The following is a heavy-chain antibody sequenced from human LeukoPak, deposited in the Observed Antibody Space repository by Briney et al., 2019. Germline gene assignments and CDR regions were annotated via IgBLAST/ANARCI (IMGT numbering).Heavy chain of an antibody. CDR3: TTDLGTYYHGSQRLIPIDD. CDR1: GFTFTNAW. V-gene: IGHV3-15*01. J-gene: IGHJ4*02. Sequence: GGSLRLSCVDSGFTFTNAWMSWVRQAPGKGLEWIGRIKSKTDGETTNYAEPVRGRFTISRDDSKSAVYLQMNSLKIEDTAVYYCTTDLGTYYHGSQRLIPIDDWGQGTLVTVSS. D-gene: IGHD3-10*01. CDR2: IKSKTDGETT.